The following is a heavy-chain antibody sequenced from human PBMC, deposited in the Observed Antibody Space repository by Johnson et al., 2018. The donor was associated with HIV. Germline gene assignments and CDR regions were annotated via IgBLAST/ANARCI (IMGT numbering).Heavy chain of an antibody. Sequence: VQLVESGGGLIQPGGSLRLSCAASGFTVSSNYMSWVRQAPGKGLEWVSLIYSGGSTYYADSVKGRFTISRDNSKNTLYLQMKSLRAEDTAVYYCARGPDYGDYGDAFDIWGQGTMVTVSS. CDR1: GFTVSSNY. J-gene: IGHJ3*02. CDR2: IYSGGST. D-gene: IGHD4-17*01. CDR3: ARGPDYGDYGDAFDI. V-gene: IGHV3-53*01.